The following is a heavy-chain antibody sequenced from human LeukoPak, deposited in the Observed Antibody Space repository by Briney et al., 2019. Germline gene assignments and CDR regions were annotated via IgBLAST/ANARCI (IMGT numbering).Heavy chain of an antibody. V-gene: IGHV4-34*01. CDR3: ASITGTTSSWFDP. CDR2: INHSGST. CDR1: GGSFSGYY. J-gene: IGHJ5*02. D-gene: IGHD1-7*01. Sequence: SETLSLTCAVYGGSFSGYYWSWIRQPPGKGLEWNGEINHSGSTNYNPSLKSRVTISVDTSKNQFSLKLSSVTAADTAVYYCASITGTTSSWFDPWGQGTLVTVSS.